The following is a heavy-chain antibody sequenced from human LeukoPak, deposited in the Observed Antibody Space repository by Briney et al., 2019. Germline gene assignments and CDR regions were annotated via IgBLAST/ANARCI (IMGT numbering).Heavy chain of an antibody. CDR1: GFTFTNYA. Sequence: GGSLRLSCAASGFTFTNYAMSWVRQAPGKGLEWVSAISGSGGSTYYADSVKGRFTISRDNSKNTLYLQMNSLRAEDTAVYYCARGGYGSDSYYFDSWGQGTLVTVSS. V-gene: IGHV3-23*01. CDR2: ISGSGGST. CDR3: ARGGYGSDSYYFDS. J-gene: IGHJ4*02. D-gene: IGHD4-23*01.